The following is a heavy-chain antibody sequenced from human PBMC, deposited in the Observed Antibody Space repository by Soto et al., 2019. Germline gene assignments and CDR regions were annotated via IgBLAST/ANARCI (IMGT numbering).Heavy chain of an antibody. V-gene: IGHV1-2*02. Sequence: ASVKVSCKASGGTFSSYAISWVRQAPGQGLEWMGWINPNSGGTNYAQKFQGRFTMTRDTSISTAYMELSRLRSDDTAVYYCARDRYYYDSSEGGRAFDIWGQGTMVTVSS. J-gene: IGHJ3*02. D-gene: IGHD3-22*01. CDR2: INPNSGGT. CDR1: GGTFSSYA. CDR3: ARDRYYYDSSEGGRAFDI.